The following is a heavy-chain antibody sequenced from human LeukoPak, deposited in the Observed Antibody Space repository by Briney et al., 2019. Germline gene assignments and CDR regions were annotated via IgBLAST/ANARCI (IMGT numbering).Heavy chain of an antibody. J-gene: IGHJ4*02. D-gene: IGHD3-22*01. Sequence: ASVKVSCKAFGYTFTSNYMHWVRQAPGQGPEWMGVISPSGGSTTYAQKFQGRVTITRNTSISTAYMELSSLRSEDTAIYYCAREDYYDSGSSDYWGQGTLVTVSS. V-gene: IGHV1-46*01. CDR3: AREDYYDSGSSDY. CDR2: ISPSGGST. CDR1: GYTFTSNY.